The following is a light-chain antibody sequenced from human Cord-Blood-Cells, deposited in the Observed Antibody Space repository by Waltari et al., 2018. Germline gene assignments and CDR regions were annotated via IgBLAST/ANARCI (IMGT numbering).Light chain of an antibody. V-gene: IGLV3-25*02. Sequence: SYELTQPPSVSVSPGQTARITCSGDALPKQYAYWYQQKPGQAPVLVIYKDSERPSGIPERFSGSSSGTTVTLTISGVQAEEEADYYCQSADSSGTYEVFGGGTKLTVL. CDR2: KDS. CDR1: ALPKQY. CDR3: QSADSSGTYEV. J-gene: IGLJ3*02.